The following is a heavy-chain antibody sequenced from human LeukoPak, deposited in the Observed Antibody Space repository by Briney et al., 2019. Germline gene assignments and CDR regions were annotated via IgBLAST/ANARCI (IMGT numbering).Heavy chain of an antibody. J-gene: IGHJ4*02. D-gene: IGHD3-10*01. CDR2: LSGSGATT. CDR1: GFTFSSYA. CDR3: AKGIKASGTYYHFDY. V-gene: IGHV3-23*01. Sequence: PGGSLRLSCAASGFTFSSYAMSWVRQAPGKGLEWVSALSGSGATTYYADSVEGRFTISRDNSKNTLYLQVNSLRAEDTAVYYCAKGIKASGTYYHFDYWGQGTLVTVSS.